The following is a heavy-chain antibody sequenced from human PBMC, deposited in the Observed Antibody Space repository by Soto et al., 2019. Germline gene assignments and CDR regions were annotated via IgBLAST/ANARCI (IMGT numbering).Heavy chain of an antibody. CDR1: GFTFSSYW. CDR3: ARGIRNYYGSDY. CDR2: INSDGSST. V-gene: IGHV3-74*01. Sequence: EVQLVESGGGLAQPGGSLRLSCAASGFTFSSYWMHWVRQAPGKGLEWVSRINSDGSSTSYVDIVKGRFTISRDNAKNTVYLQMNSLRAEDTALYYCARGIRNYYGSDYWGQGTLVTVSS. D-gene: IGHD3-10*01. J-gene: IGHJ4*02.